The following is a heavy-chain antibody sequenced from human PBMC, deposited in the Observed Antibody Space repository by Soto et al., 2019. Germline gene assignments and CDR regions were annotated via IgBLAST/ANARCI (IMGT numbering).Heavy chain of an antibody. Sequence: PGGSLRLSCAASGFTFRSYGMRWVRQAPGKGLEWVAVISYDGSNKYYADSVKGRFTISRDNSKNTLYLQMNSLRAEDTAVYYCAKELAYCGGDCYPNPLDYWGQGTLVTVSS. J-gene: IGHJ4*02. V-gene: IGHV3-30*18. CDR2: ISYDGSNK. CDR3: AKELAYCGGDCYPNPLDY. CDR1: GFTFRSYG. D-gene: IGHD2-21*02.